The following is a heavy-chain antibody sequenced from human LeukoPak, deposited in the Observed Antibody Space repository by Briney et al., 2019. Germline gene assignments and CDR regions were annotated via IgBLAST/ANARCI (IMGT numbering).Heavy chain of an antibody. D-gene: IGHD6-13*01. V-gene: IGHV1-8*01. CDR2: MNPNSGNT. CDR1: GYTFTSYD. CDR3: ARHPRFDSSSWYPWFDP. J-gene: IGHJ5*02. Sequence: GASVKVSCKASGYTFTSYDINRVRQATGQGLEWMGWMNPNSGNTGYAQKFQGRVTMTRNTSISTAYMELSSLRSEDTAVYYCARHPRFDSSSWYPWFDPWGQGTLVTVSS.